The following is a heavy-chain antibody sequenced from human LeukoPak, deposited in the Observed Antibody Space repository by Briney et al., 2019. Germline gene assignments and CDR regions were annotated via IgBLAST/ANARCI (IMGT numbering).Heavy chain of an antibody. CDR2: INHSGST. D-gene: IGHD3-22*01. V-gene: IGHV4-34*01. J-gene: IGHJ4*02. CDR3: ARVDYYDSSGYYYHY. Sequence: PSETLSLTCAVYGGSFSGYYWGWIRQPPGMGLEWIGEINHSGSTNYNPSLKSRVTISVDTSKNQFSLKLSSVTAADTAVYYCARVDYYDSSGYYYHYWGQGTLVTVSS. CDR1: GGSFSGYY.